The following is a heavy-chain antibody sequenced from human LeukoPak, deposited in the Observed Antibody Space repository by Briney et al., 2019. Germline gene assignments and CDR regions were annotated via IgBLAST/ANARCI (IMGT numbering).Heavy chain of an antibody. CDR3: ATLTGYSSESWFDP. CDR1: GGSISSYY. V-gene: IGHV4-59*01. CDR2: IYYTGST. J-gene: IGHJ5*02. D-gene: IGHD3-9*01. Sequence: SETLSLTCTVSGGSISSYYWSWIRQPPGKGLEWIGYIYYTGSTNYNPSLKSRVTISVDTSKNQFSLKLSSVTAADTAVYYCATLTGYSSESWFDPWGQGVLVTVSS.